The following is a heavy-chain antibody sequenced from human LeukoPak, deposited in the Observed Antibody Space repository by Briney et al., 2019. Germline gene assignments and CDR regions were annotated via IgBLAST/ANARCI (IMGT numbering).Heavy chain of an antibody. CDR2: INHSGST. CDR1: GGSFSGYY. CDR3: ASEAYYYDSSDYYFPGGFDY. Sequence: SETLSLTCAVYGGSFSGYYWSWIRQPPGKGLEWIGEINHSGSTNYNPSLKSRVTISVDTSKNQFSLKLSSVTAADTAVYYCASEAYYYDSSDYYFPGGFDYWGQGTLVTVSS. V-gene: IGHV4-34*01. J-gene: IGHJ4*02. D-gene: IGHD3-22*01.